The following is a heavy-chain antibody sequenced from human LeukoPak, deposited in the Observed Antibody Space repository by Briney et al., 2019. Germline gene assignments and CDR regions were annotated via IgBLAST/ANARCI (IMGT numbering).Heavy chain of an antibody. CDR1: GGSISSYY. CDR2: IYYSGST. CDR3: ARVLHQPHYYYGMDV. J-gene: IGHJ6*02. V-gene: IGHV4-59*01. Sequence: SETLSLTCAVSGGSISSYYWSWIRQPPGKGLEWIGYIYYSGSTNYNPSLKSRVTISVDTSKNQFSLKLSSVTAADTAVYYCARVLHQPHYYYGMDVWAKGPRSPSP.